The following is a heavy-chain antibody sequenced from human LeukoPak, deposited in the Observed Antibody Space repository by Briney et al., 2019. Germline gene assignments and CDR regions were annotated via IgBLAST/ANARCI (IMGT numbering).Heavy chain of an antibody. Sequence: PGGSLRLSCAASGFIFSTHWLHWVRQAPGKGLEWVAVISFDGSNKYYPNSVKGRFTISRDTSKNTLYLQMNSLRAEDTAVYFCARGDLYGDYVDYWGQGTLVTVSS. D-gene: IGHD4-17*01. CDR2: ISFDGSNK. CDR1: GFIFSTHW. CDR3: ARGDLYGDYVDY. V-gene: IGHV3-30-3*01. J-gene: IGHJ4*02.